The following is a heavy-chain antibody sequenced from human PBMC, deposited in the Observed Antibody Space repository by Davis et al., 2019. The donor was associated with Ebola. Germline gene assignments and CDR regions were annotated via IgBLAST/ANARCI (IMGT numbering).Heavy chain of an antibody. CDR3: ARGGVAYSDLDY. CDR2: INPNSGGT. V-gene: IGHV1-2*06. J-gene: IGHJ4*02. Sequence: AASVKVSCKASGYTFTSYYMHWVRQAPGQGLEWMGRINPNSGGTNYAQKFQGRVTMSRDTSTSTAYMEMSRLRSDDTAVYFCARGGVAYSDLDYWGQGTLVAVSS. D-gene: IGHD2-21*01. CDR1: GYTFTSYY.